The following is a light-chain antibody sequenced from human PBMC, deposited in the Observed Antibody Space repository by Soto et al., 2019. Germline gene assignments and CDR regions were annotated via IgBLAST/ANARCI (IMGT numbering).Light chain of an antibody. J-gene: IGKJ1*01. Sequence: EIVMTQSPATLSVSPGERATLSCRASQSISSNLAWYQQRPGQAPRLLIYRASTRAPGIPARFSGSGSGTEFTLTISSLQSEDFTVYSCLQYHNLWAFGQGTNV. CDR1: QSISSN. CDR2: RAS. V-gene: IGKV3-15*01. CDR3: LQYHNLWA.